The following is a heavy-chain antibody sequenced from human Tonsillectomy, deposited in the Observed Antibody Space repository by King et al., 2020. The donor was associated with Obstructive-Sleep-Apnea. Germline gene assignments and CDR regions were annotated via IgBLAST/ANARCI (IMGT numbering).Heavy chain of an antibody. J-gene: IGHJ5*02. D-gene: IGHD3-22*01. CDR2: IFSNDEK. CDR1: GFSLSNARMG. Sequence: TLKESGPVLVKPTETLTLTCTVSGFSLSNARMGVSWIRQPPGKALEWLAHIFSNDEKSYSTSLKSRLTISKDTSKSQVVLTMTNMDPVDTATYYCARIRGVPSSPYYYDSSGYSYNWFDPWGQGTLVTVSS. CDR3: ARIRGVPSSPYYYDSSGYSYNWFDP. V-gene: IGHV2-26*01.